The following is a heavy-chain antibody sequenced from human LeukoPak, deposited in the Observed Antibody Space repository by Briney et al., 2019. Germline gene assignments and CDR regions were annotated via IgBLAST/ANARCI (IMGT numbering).Heavy chain of an antibody. CDR2: IIPIFGTA. V-gene: IGHV1-69*13. CDR3: VVPAAKRPY. CDR1: GGTFSSYA. Sequence: ASVKVSCKASGGTFSSYAISWVRQAPGQGLEWMGGIIPIFGTANYAQKFQGRVTITADESTSTAYMELSSLRSGDTAVYYCVVPAAKRPYWGQGTLVTVSS. J-gene: IGHJ4*02. D-gene: IGHD2-2*01.